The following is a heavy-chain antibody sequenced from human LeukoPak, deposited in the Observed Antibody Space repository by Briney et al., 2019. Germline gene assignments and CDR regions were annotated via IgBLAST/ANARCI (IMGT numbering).Heavy chain of an antibody. Sequence: GGSLILSCSASGFTFSTYAMHWVRQAPGKGLEYVSGISSNGGTTYYADSVKGRFTISRDNSKNTLYLQMSSLRAEDTAVYYCVKDHDWGAFHIWGQGTMVTVSS. J-gene: IGHJ3*02. CDR2: ISSNGGTT. CDR1: GFTFSTYA. D-gene: IGHD7-27*01. CDR3: VKDHDWGAFHI. V-gene: IGHV3-64D*06.